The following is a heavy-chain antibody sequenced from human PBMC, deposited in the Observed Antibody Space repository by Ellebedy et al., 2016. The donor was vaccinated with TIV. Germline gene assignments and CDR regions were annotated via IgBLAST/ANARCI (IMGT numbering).Heavy chain of an antibody. V-gene: IGHV3-48*01. J-gene: IGHJ3*02. CDR3: ARDIASFGAFDI. CDR2: ISSSGSTI. CDR1: GFTFSSYG. Sequence: GESLKISCAASGFTFSSYGMHWVRQAPGKGLEWVSYISSSGSTIYYADSVKGRFTISRDNSKNTLYLQMNSLRAEDTAVYYCARDIASFGAFDIWGQGTMVTVSS. D-gene: IGHD2-15*01.